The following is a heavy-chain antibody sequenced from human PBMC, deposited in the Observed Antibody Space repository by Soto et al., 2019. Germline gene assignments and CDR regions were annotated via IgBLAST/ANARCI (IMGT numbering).Heavy chain of an antibody. CDR3: ARLPPPTYCSGSTCSGY. CDR2: IYPYDSYT. D-gene: IGHD2-15*01. CDR1: GYSFTSYW. V-gene: IGHV5-10-1*01. Sequence: GESLKISCKTSGYSFTSYWIGWVRQMPGKGMEWMGNIYPYDSYTNYSPSFQGHVTISVDKSISTAYLQWSSLQASDTAIYYCARLPPPTYCSGSTCSGYWGQGTLVTVSS. J-gene: IGHJ4*02.